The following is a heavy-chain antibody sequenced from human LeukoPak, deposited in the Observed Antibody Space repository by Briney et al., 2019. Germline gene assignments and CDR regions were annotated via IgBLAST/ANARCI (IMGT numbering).Heavy chain of an antibody. CDR1: GFTFSAYD. V-gene: IGHV3-13*01. Sequence: GGSLRLSCEASGFTFSAYDMHWVRQATGKGLEWVSAIGTTGDTYYPGSVKGRFTISRESAKNSLYLQMNSLRAEDTAVYYCARLFGVAPYYYGMDVWGQGTTVTVSS. D-gene: IGHD3-3*01. J-gene: IGHJ6*02. CDR2: IGTTGDT. CDR3: ARLFGVAPYYYGMDV.